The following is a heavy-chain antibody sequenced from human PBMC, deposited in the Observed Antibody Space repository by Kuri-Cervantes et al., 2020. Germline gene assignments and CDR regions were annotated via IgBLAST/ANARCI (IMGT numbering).Heavy chain of an antibody. V-gene: IGHV3-72*01. J-gene: IGHJ6*02. CDR1: GFTFSDHY. CDR2: IRNKINSYTT. D-gene: IGHD3-10*01. CDR3: ARERITMVRGVMRYYYGMDV. Sequence: GESLKISCVASGFTFSDHYMDWVRQAPGKGLEWIARIRNKINSYTTEYAASVKGRFTVSRDDSKNSLYLQMNSLRDEDTAVYYCARERITMVRGVMRYYYGMDVWGQGTTVTVSS.